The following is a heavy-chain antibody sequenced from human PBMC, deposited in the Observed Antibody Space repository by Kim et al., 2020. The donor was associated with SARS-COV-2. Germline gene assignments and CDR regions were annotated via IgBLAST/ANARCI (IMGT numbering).Heavy chain of an antibody. CDR2: INHSGST. CDR3: ARGPRIAAAGTY. V-gene: IGHV4-34*01. Sequence: SETLSLTCAVYGGSFSGYYWSWIRQPPGKGLEWIGEINHSGSTNYNPSLKSRVTISVDTSKNQFSLKLSSVTAADTAVYYCARGPRIAAAGTYWGQGTLVTVSS. D-gene: IGHD6-13*01. CDR1: GGSFSGYY. J-gene: IGHJ4*02.